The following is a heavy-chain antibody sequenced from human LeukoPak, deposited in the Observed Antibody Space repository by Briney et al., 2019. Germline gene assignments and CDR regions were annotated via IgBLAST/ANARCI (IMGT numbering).Heavy chain of an antibody. CDR1: GGSFSGYY. CDR2: INHSGST. CDR3: ARVSSRYSSSWLYY. V-gene: IGHV4-34*01. Sequence: PSETLSLTCAVYGGSFSGYYWSWIRQPPGKGLEWIGEINHSGSTNYNPSLKSRVTISVDTSKNQFSLKLSSVTAADTAVYYCARVSSRYSSSWLYYWGQGTLVTVSS. J-gene: IGHJ4*02. D-gene: IGHD6-13*01.